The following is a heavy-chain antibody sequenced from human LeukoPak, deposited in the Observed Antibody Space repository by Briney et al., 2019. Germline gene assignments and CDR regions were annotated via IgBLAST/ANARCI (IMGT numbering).Heavy chain of an antibody. J-gene: IGHJ4*02. Sequence: ASVKVSCKASGYTFTGYYMHWVRQAPGQGLEWMGWINPNSGGTNYAQKFQGRVTMTRDTSISTAYMELSRLRSDDTAVYYCARENAGTTTYVGLDYWGQGTLVTVSS. CDR3: ARENAGTTTYVGLDY. D-gene: IGHD1-7*01. CDR2: INPNSGGT. V-gene: IGHV1-2*02. CDR1: GYTFTGYY.